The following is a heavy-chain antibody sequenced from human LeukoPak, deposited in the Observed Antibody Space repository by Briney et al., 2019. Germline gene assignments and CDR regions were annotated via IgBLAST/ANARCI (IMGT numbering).Heavy chain of an antibody. Sequence: GGSLRLSCAASGFTFSSYAMSWVRQAPGKGLEWVSAISGSGGSTYYADSVKGRFTISRDNSKNTLYLQMNSLRAEDTAVYYCAKGRRGYSYGYNDVDYWGLGTLVTVSS. D-gene: IGHD5-18*01. CDR3: AKGRRGYSYGYNDVDY. CDR1: GFTFSSYA. J-gene: IGHJ4*02. V-gene: IGHV3-23*01. CDR2: ISGSGGST.